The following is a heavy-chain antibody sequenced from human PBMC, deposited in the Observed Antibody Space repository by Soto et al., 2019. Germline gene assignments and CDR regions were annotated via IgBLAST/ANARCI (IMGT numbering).Heavy chain of an antibody. CDR2: IYPGDSDA. D-gene: IGHD1-20*01. CDR3: ARSRISGSTWTFDF. J-gene: IGHJ4*02. CDR1: GYSFSNYW. V-gene: IGHV5-51*01. Sequence: PGESLKISCKASGYSFSNYWIGWVRQVPGKGLEWMGIIYPGDSDARYSPSFEGQVTISVDKSIDTAHLQWHSLKASDSAMYYCARSRISGSTWTFDFWGQGTLVTVS.